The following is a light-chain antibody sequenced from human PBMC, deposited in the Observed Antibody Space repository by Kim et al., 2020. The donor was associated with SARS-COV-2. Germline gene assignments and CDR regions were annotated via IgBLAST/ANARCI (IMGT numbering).Light chain of an antibody. J-gene: IGKJ5*01. V-gene: IGKV1-39*01. CDR3: QQSYSAQYT. CDR2: GAS. Sequence: GDRVTIACRASRSIAGYLHWYQQKAGQAPTLLISGASNLQTGVPSRFSGSGSGTDFTLTITSLQAEDFAVYFCQQSYSAQYTFG. CDR1: RSIAGY.